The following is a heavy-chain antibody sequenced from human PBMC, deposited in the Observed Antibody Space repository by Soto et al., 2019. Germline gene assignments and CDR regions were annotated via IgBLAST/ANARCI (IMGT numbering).Heavy chain of an antibody. J-gene: IGHJ4*02. Sequence: SETLSLTCTVSGGSISSGGYYWSWIRQHPGKGLKWIGYIYYSGSTYYNPSLKSRVTISVDTSKNQFSLKLSSVTAADTAVYYCARVAYSNLIFDYWGQGTLVTVSS. CDR2: IYYSGST. CDR1: GGSISSGGYY. CDR3: ARVAYSNLIFDY. D-gene: IGHD4-4*01. V-gene: IGHV4-31*03.